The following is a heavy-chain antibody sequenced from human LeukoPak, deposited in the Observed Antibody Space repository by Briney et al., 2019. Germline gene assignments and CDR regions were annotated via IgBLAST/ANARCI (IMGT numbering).Heavy chain of an antibody. D-gene: IGHD6-19*01. Sequence: SETLSLTCTVSGGSISSYYWSWIRQPPGKGLEWIGYIYYSGSTNYNPSLKSRVTISVDTSKNQSSLKLSSVTAADTAVYYCARDSSGWYRFDYWGQGTLVTVSS. CDR1: GGSISSYY. V-gene: IGHV4-59*01. CDR2: IYYSGST. J-gene: IGHJ4*02. CDR3: ARDSSGWYRFDY.